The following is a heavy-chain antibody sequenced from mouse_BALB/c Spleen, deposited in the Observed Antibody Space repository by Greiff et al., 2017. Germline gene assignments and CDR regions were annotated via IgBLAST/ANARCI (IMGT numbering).Heavy chain of an antibody. CDR1: GYSFTSYW. V-gene: IGHV1S126*01. J-gene: IGHJ4*01. CDR2: IDPSDSET. CDR3: ARFDGYSLYAMDY. Sequence: QVQLQQSGPQLVRPGASVKISCKASGYSFTSYWMHWVKQRPGQGLEWIGMIDPSDSETRLNQKFKDKATLTVDKSSSTAYMQLSSPTSEDSAVYYCARFDGYSLYAMDYWGQGTSVTVSS. D-gene: IGHD2-3*01.